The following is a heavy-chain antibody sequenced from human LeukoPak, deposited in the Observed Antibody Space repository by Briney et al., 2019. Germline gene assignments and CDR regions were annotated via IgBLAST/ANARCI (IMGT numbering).Heavy chain of an antibody. J-gene: IGHJ5*02. D-gene: IGHD3-3*01. Sequence: GGSLRLSCAASGFTFSSYAMSWVRQAPGKGLEWVSAISGSGGSTYYADSVKGRFTISRDNSKNTLYLQMNSLRAEDTAVYYCAKDRNRDDFWSGFPAGWFDPWGQGTLVTVSS. V-gene: IGHV3-23*01. CDR3: AKDRNRDDFWSGFPAGWFDP. CDR1: GFTFSSYA. CDR2: ISGSGGST.